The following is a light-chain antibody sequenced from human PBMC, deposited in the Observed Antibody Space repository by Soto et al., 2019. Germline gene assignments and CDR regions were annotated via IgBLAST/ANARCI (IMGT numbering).Light chain of an antibody. CDR2: KVS. Sequence: DVVMTQSPLSLPVTLGQPASISCRSSQSLIHSDGNTYLNWFQQRPGQSPRRLIYKVSDRDSGVPDRFGGSGSGTDFTLKISRVEAEDVGVYYCMQGTHWPWTFGHGTEVEIK. J-gene: IGKJ1*01. V-gene: IGKV2-30*02. CDR1: QSLIHSDGNTY. CDR3: MQGTHWPWT.